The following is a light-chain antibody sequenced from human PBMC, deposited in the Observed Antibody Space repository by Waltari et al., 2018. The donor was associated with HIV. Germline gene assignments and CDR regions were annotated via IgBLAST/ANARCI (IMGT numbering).Light chain of an antibody. J-gene: IGKJ1*01. V-gene: IGKV3-20*01. CDR2: GTS. CDR1: QNVTSSY. Sequence: GTLSLSPGERATLSCRASQNVTSSYLAWYQQKPGQAPRLLIYGTSKRATGIPDTFSGTGSGTDFTLTISRLEPEDFAVYYCQQYANSAWTFGQGTKVEIK. CDR3: QQYANSAWT.